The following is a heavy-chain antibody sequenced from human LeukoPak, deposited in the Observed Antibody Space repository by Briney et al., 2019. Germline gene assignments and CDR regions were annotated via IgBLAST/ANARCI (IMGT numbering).Heavy chain of an antibody. CDR1: GFTFSSYG. Sequence: GGSLRLSCAASGFTFSSYGMHWVRQAPGKGLEWVAVISYDGSNKYYADSVKGRFTIFRDNSKNTLYLQMNSLRAEDTAVYYCAKDPPNWDNIPYGDYWGQGTLVTVSS. CDR3: AKDPPNWDNIPYGDY. J-gene: IGHJ4*02. CDR2: ISYDGSNK. D-gene: IGHD1/OR15-1a*01. V-gene: IGHV3-30*18.